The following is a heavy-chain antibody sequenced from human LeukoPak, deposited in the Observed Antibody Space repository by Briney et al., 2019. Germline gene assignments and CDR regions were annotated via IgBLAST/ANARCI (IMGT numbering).Heavy chain of an antibody. CDR2: IHTSGST. V-gene: IGHV4-4*07. D-gene: IGHD4-17*01. J-gene: IGHJ4*02. Sequence: SETLSLTCTVSGGSFNSYYWSWLRQPAGKGLEWIGRIHTSGSTDYSPSLQSRVTISIHTSQKQFSLNLSSVTAADTAVYYCARDIVYLIDEDYGWGQGTLVTVSS. CDR3: ARDIVYLIDEDYG. CDR1: GGSFNSYY.